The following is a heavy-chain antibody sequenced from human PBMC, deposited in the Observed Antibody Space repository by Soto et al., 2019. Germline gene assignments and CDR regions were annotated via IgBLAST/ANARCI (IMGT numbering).Heavy chain of an antibody. Sequence: EASVKVSCKASGGTFSSYAISWVRQAPGQGLEWMGGIIPIFGTANHAQKFQGRVTITADKSTSTAYMELSSLRSEDTAVYYCARVVVVPAAILYYYGMDVWGQGTTVTVSS. CDR3: ARVVVVPAAILYYYGMDV. D-gene: IGHD2-2*02. CDR1: GGTFSSYA. CDR2: IIPIFGTA. V-gene: IGHV1-69*06. J-gene: IGHJ6*02.